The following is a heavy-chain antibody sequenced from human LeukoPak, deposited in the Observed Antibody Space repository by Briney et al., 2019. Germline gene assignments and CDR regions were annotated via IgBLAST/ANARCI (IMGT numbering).Heavy chain of an antibody. D-gene: IGHD2-2*01. J-gene: IGHJ6*03. CDR2: INPSGGST. CDR1: GYTFTSYY. V-gene: IGHV1-46*01. Sequence: ASVKVSCKASGYTFTSYYMHWVRQAPGQGLEWMGIINPSGGSTSYAQKFQGRVTMTRDTSTSTVYMELSSLRSEDTAVYYCARGYEGEHYYYYYMDVWGKGTTVTVSS. CDR3: ARGYEGEHYYYYYMDV.